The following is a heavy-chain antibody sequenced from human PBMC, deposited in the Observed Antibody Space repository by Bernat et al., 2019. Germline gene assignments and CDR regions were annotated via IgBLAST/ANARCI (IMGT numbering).Heavy chain of an antibody. CDR2: ISAYNGNT. CDR3: ASRSSGSYYNPYGAFDI. Sequence: QVQLVQSGAEVKKPGASVKVSCKASGYTFTSYGISWVRQAPGQGLEWMGWISAYNGNTNYAQKLQGRVTMTTDTSTSTAYMELRSLRSDDTAVYYCASRSSGSYYNPYGAFDIWGQGTMVTVSS. CDR1: GYTFTSYG. D-gene: IGHD3-10*01. J-gene: IGHJ3*02. V-gene: IGHV1-18*01.